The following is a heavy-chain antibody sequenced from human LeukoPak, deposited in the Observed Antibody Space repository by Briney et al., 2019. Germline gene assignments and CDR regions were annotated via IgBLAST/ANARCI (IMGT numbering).Heavy chain of an antibody. D-gene: IGHD6-25*01. CDR2: INSDGSST. CDR3: ARESSGYYFDY. Sequence: GGSLRLSCAASGFTFSSYWMHWVRQAPGKGLVWVSRINSDGSSTSYADSVKGRFTISRDNAKNTLYLQMNSLRVEDTAVYYCARESSGYYFDYWGQGTLVTVSS. V-gene: IGHV3-74*01. CDR1: GFTFSSYW. J-gene: IGHJ4*02.